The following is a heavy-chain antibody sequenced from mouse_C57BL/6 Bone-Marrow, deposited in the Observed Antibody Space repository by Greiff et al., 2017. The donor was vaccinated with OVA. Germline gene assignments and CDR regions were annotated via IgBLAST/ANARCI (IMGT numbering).Heavy chain of an antibody. J-gene: IGHJ2*01. CDR1: GFNFNDYY. Sequence: VQVKQSGAELVKPGASVKLSCTASGFNFNDYYMHWVKQRPEQGLEWIGWIDPEDGETKYAPKFQGQATITADTSANTVYLQLSSLTSEDTAVYYCARDGYYVDYWGQGTTLTVSS. V-gene: IGHV14-2*01. CDR3: ARDGYYVDY. D-gene: IGHD2-3*01. CDR2: IDPEDGET.